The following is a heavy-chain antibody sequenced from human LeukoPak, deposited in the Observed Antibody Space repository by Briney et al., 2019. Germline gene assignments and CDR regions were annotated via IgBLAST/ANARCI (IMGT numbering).Heavy chain of an antibody. J-gene: IGHJ6*04. CDR1: GYTFTSYG. CDR3: ARERVWGYSYRDGPYYGMDV. D-gene: IGHD5-18*01. CDR2: ISAYNGNT. V-gene: IGHV1-18*04. Sequence: GASVKVSCKASGYTFTSYGISWVRQAPGQGLEWMGWISAYNGNTNYAQKLQGGVTMTTDTSTSTAYMELRSLRSDDTAVYYCARERVWGYSYRDGPYYGMDVWGKGTTVTVSS.